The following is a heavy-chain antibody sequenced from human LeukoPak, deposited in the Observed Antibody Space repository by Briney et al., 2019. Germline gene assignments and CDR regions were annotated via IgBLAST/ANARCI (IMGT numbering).Heavy chain of an antibody. Sequence: GGSLRLSCAASGFTVSSIHMSWVRQAPGKGLEWVSVIYSGGSTYYADSVKGRFTISRDNSKNTLYLQMNSLRAEDTAVYYCARHGIAAAPGDYWGQGTLVTVSS. CDR3: ARHGIAAAPGDY. J-gene: IGHJ4*02. CDR1: GFTVSSIH. V-gene: IGHV3-66*04. D-gene: IGHD6-13*01. CDR2: IYSGGST.